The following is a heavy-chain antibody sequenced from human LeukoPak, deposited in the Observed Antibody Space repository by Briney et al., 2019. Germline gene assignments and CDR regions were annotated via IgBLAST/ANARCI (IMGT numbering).Heavy chain of an antibody. CDR3: ARGYSNVWYGAFDI. J-gene: IGHJ3*02. CDR1: GFTFSTYW. D-gene: IGHD5-12*01. CDR2: FYYSGST. V-gene: IGHV4-39*01. Sequence: GSLRLSCAASGFTFSTYWMSWIRQPPGKGLEWIGSFYYSGSTYYNPSLKSRVTISVDSSKNQFSLKLSSVTAADTAVYYCARGYSNVWYGAFDIWGQGTMVTVSS.